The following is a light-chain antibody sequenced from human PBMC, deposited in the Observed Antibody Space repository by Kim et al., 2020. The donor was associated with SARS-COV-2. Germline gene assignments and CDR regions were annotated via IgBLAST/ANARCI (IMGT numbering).Light chain of an antibody. CDR2: DVS. Sequence: SVTISCTGTGSDVGGYNYVSWYQQHPGKAPKLIIYDVSKRPSGVPDRFSGSKSGNTASLTVSGLQAEDEADYYCSSYTGGTSLGVFGGGTQLTVL. J-gene: IGLJ3*02. CDR1: GSDVGGYNY. V-gene: IGLV2-8*01. CDR3: SSYTGGTSLGV.